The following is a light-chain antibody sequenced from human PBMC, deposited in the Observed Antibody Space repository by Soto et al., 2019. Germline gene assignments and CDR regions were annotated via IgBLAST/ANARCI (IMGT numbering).Light chain of an antibody. J-gene: IGLJ1*01. CDR2: DVS. CDR3: SSYRASSTTHYV. V-gene: IGLV2-14*03. Sequence: QSALTQPASLSGSPGQSITISCTGTSSDVGGYNYVSWYQQHPGKAPKLMIYDVSNRHSGVSNRFSGSKSGNTASLTISGLQAEDEADYYCSSYRASSTTHYVLGTGTKLTVL. CDR1: SSDVGGYNY.